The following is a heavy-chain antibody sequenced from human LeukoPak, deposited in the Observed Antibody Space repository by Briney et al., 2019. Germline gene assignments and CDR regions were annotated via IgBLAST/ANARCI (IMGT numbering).Heavy chain of an antibody. CDR3: ARSVVGRWLQSAIDY. D-gene: IGHD5-24*01. V-gene: IGHV3-30-3*01. CDR2: ISCDGSNK. Sequence: GGSLRLSCAASGFTFSSYAMHWVRQAPGKGLEWVAVISCDGSNKYYADSVKGRFTISRDNSKNTLYLQMNSLRAEDTAVYYCARSVVGRWLQSAIDYWGQGTLVTVSS. J-gene: IGHJ4*02. CDR1: GFTFSSYA.